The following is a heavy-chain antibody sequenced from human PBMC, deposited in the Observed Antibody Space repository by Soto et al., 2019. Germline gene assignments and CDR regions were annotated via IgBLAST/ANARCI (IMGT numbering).Heavy chain of an antibody. CDR2: ISYDGSNE. V-gene: IGHV3-30*03. CDR3: ARLPPLGVVVVAARHY. J-gene: IGHJ4*02. Sequence: GGSLRLSCAASGFTFSIYGMLWVRQAPGKGLECVAVISYDGSNEHYADSVKGRFAISRDKSISTAYLQWSSLKASDTAMYYCARLPPLGVVVVAARHYWGQGTLVTVSS. D-gene: IGHD2-15*01. CDR1: GFTFSIYG.